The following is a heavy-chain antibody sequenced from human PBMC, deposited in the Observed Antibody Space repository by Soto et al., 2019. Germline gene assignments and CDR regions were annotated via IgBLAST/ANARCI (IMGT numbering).Heavy chain of an antibody. D-gene: IGHD1-20*01. J-gene: IGHJ6*02. V-gene: IGHV1-69*01. Sequence: QVQLVQSGAEVKKPGSSVKVSCKASGGTFSSYAISWVRQAPGQGLEWMGGIIPIFGTANYAQKFQGRVTITADESTSTDYMELSSLRSEDTAVYYCARALTGTTLYYYYGIDVWGQGTTVTVSS. CDR1: GGTFSSYA. CDR3: ARALTGTTLYYYYGIDV. CDR2: IIPIFGTA.